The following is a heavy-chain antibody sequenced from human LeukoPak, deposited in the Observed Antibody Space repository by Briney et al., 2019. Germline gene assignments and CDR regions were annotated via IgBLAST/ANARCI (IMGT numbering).Heavy chain of an antibody. CDR3: ATDLREYQLLLSAFDI. J-gene: IGHJ3*02. CDR2: FGPEDGET. Sequence: ASVKVSCKASGYTFTGYYMHWVRQAPGQGLEWMGGFGPEDGETIYAQKFQGRVTMTEDTSTDTAYMELSSLRSEDTAVYYCATDLREYQLLLSAFDIWGQGTMVTVSS. D-gene: IGHD2-2*01. V-gene: IGHV1-24*01. CDR1: GYTFTGYY.